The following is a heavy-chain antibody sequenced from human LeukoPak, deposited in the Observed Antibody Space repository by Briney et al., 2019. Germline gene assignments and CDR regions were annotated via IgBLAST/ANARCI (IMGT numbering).Heavy chain of an antibody. CDR1: GYTFTGYY. D-gene: IGHD6-6*01. V-gene: IGHV1-2*02. CDR3: ARKSIAARPRAFDY. CDR2: NNPNSGGT. Sequence: ASVKVSCKASGYTFTGYYMHWVRQAPGQGLEWMGWNNPNSGGTNYAQKFQGRVTMTRDTSISTAYMELSRLRSDDTAVYYCARKSIAARPRAFDYWGQGTLVTVSS. J-gene: IGHJ4*02.